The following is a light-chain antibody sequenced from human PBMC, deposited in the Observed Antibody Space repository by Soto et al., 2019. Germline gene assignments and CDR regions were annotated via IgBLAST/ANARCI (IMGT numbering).Light chain of an antibody. CDR1: SSDVGGYNF. CDR2: EVS. CDR3: SSYTLRNTLVL. V-gene: IGLV2-14*01. Sequence: QSALTQPASVSGSPGQSITISCTGTSSDVGGYNFVSWYQQHPGKAPRLIIYEVSSRPSGVSYRSSGSKSGNTASLTISGLPAEDEADYYCSSYTLRNTLVLFGGGTKLTVL. J-gene: IGLJ3*02.